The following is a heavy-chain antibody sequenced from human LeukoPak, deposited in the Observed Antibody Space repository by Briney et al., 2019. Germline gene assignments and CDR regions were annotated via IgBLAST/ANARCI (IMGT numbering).Heavy chain of an antibody. CDR2: ISYDGSNK. CDR1: GFTFSSYA. J-gene: IGHJ4*02. V-gene: IGHV3-30*04. CDR3: ARDWPDY. Sequence: GGSLRLSCAASGFTFSSYAMHWVRQAPGKGLEWVAVISYDGSNKYYADSVKGRFTISRDNFKNTLYLQMNSLRAEDTAVYYCARDWPDYWGQGTLVTVSS.